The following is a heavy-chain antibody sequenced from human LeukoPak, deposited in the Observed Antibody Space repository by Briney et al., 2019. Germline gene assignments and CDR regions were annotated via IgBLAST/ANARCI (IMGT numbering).Heavy chain of an antibody. D-gene: IGHD3-10*01. CDR1: GYSFTSYW. Sequence: GQSLKISCTGSGYSFTSYWIGWVRPMPGKGLEWMGIIYPGDSDTRYSTPFQGQATISAHKSISTAYLQWSSLKASDTAMYFCARHRAMVRGVIQGWFDPRGQGTLVTVSS. J-gene: IGHJ5*02. CDR2: IYPGDSDT. V-gene: IGHV5-51*01. CDR3: ARHRAMVRGVIQGWFDP.